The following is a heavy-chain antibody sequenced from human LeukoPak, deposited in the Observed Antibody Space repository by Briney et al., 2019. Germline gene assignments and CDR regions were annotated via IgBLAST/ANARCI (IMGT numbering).Heavy chain of an antibody. D-gene: IGHD2-2*01. CDR2: INGDRT. Sequence: GGSLRLSCAASGFTFTNYPLSWVRQAPGMGLEWVSSINGDRTYYAGSVMGRFTISRDNSKTTLYLQMNNLRAEDTAVYYCAKSGCTSTACYAFDIWGQGTTVTVSS. CDR3: AKSGCTSTACYAFDI. CDR1: GFTFTNYP. J-gene: IGHJ3*02. V-gene: IGHV3-23*01.